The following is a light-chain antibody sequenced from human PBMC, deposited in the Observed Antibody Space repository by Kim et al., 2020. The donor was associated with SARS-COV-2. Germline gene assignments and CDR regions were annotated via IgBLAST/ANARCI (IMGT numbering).Light chain of an antibody. CDR2: QDS. V-gene: IGLV3-1*01. Sequence: SLPPGQTARTTCSGDKLGDKYSCWYQQKPGQSPVLVIYQDSKRPSGIPERVSGSNSGNTATLTISGTQAMDEADYYCQAWDSSSEVFGGGTQLTVL. CDR1: KLGDKY. J-gene: IGLJ3*02. CDR3: QAWDSSSEV.